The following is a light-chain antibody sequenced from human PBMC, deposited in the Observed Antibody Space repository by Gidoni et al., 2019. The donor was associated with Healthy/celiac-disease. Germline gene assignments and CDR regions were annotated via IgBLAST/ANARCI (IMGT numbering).Light chain of an antibody. Sequence: DIQMTQSPSSLSASVGDRVTITCRASQSICSYLNWYQQKPGKAPKLLIYAASSLQSGVPSRFSGSGSGTDFTLTSSSLQPEDFATYYCQQSYSTPPTFGGGTKVEIK. J-gene: IGKJ4*01. CDR3: QQSYSTPPT. CDR1: QSICSY. CDR2: AAS. V-gene: IGKV1-39*01.